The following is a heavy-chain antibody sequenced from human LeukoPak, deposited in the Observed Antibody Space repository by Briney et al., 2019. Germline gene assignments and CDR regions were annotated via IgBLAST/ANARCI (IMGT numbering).Heavy chain of an antibody. CDR1: GFTFSSYA. D-gene: IGHD2-2*01. Sequence: GGSPRLSCAASGFTFSSYAMYWVRRTPGKGLEYVSVISGNGVSTHYATSVKGRFTISRDNSKNMLYLQMGSLRAEDMAVYYCTRDASDIVAVPAAVGPFDLWGQGTLVTVSS. CDR2: ISGNGVST. V-gene: IGHV3-64*01. CDR3: TRDASDIVAVPAAVGPFDL. J-gene: IGHJ4*02.